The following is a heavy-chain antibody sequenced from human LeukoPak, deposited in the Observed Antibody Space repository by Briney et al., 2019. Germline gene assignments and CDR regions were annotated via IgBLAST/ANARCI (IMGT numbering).Heavy chain of an antibody. CDR3: ARDSVVLLPAAMPAWYFYYMDV. J-gene: IGHJ6*03. CDR2: IYTSGST. D-gene: IGHD2-2*01. Sequence: SETLSLTCTVSGDSISSGNYYWSWIRQPAGKGLEWIGRIYTSGSTNYNPSLKSRVTISVDTSKNQFSLKLSSVTAADTAVYYCARDSVVLLPAAMPAWYFYYMDVWGKGTTVTISS. CDR1: GDSISSGNYY. V-gene: IGHV4-61*02.